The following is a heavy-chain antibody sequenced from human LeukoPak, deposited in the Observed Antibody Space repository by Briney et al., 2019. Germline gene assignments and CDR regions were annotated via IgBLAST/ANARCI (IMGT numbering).Heavy chain of an antibody. V-gene: IGHV4-39*07. CDR1: GGSISSSSYY. J-gene: IGHJ4*02. Sequence: PSETLSLTCTVSGGSISSSSYYWSWIRQPPGKGLEWIGEINHSGSTNYNPSLKSRVTISVDTSKNQFSLKLSSVTAADTAVYYCAIDYYGSGSSFHYWGQGTLVTVSS. CDR3: AIDYYGSGSSFHY. D-gene: IGHD3-10*01. CDR2: INHSGST.